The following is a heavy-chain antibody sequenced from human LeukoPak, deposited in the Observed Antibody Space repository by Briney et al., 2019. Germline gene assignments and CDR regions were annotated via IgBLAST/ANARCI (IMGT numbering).Heavy chain of an antibody. CDR1: GGTFSSYA. Sequence: SVKVSCKASGGTFSSYAISWVRQAPGQELEWMGGIIPIFGTANYAQKFQGRVTITADESTSTAYMELSSLRSEDTAVYYCARHNYYDSSGYPSGDDAFDIWGQGTMVTVTS. J-gene: IGHJ3*02. V-gene: IGHV1-69*13. CDR2: IIPIFGTA. CDR3: ARHNYYDSSGYPSGDDAFDI. D-gene: IGHD3-22*01.